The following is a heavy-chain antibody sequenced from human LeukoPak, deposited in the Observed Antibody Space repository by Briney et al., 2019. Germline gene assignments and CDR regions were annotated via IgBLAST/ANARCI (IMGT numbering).Heavy chain of an antibody. CDR3: ARDRVVITMVRGVTPGY. V-gene: IGHV1-46*01. CDR2: ISPSGAST. CDR1: GYTFTSYD. J-gene: IGHJ4*02. D-gene: IGHD3-10*01. Sequence: ASVKVSCKASGYTFTSYDINWVRQAPGQGPEWMGVISPSGASTTYAQTFQGRVTLTRDMSTSTAYMELSRLRSDDTAVYYCARDRVVITMVRGVTPGYWGQGTLVTVSS.